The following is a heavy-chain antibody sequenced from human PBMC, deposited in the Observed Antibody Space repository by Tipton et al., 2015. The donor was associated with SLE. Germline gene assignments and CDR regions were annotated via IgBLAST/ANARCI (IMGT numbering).Heavy chain of an antibody. CDR2: INPNSGGT. J-gene: IGHJ3*02. V-gene: IGHV1-2*06. CDR1: GYTFTGYY. CDR3: ARYNNGLYAFDI. Sequence: QSGAEVKKPGASVKVSCKASGYTFTGYYMHWVRQAPGQGLEWMGRINPNSGGTNYAQKFQGRVTMTRDTSISTAYMELSRLKASDTAMYYCARYNNGLYAFDIWGQGTMVTVSS. D-gene: IGHD3-10*01.